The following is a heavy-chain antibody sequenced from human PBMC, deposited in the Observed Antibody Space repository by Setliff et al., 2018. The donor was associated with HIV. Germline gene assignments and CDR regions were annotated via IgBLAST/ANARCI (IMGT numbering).Heavy chain of an antibody. V-gene: IGHV4-4*09. D-gene: IGHD5-12*01. CDR1: GDSISTYC. Sequence: SETLSLTCTVSGDSISTYCWIWIRQPPGKGLEWIGNIHSSGSTIYNPSLKSRVTISLDTSKNQFSLNLSSVTAADTAVYYCAFSKQMATMAFDYWGQGALVTVSS. CDR2: IHSSGST. J-gene: IGHJ4*02. CDR3: AFSKQMATMAFDY.